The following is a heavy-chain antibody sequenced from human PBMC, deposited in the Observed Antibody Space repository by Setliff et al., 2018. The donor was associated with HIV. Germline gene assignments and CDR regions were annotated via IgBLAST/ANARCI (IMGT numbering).Heavy chain of an antibody. V-gene: IGHV4-4*07. CDR1: GGSISSYY. Sequence: LSLTCTVSGGSISSYYWSWIRQPAGKGLEWIGRIYTSGSTNYNPSLKSRVTISVDTSKNQFSLKLSSVTAADTAVYYCARVVPLRDSSGSIDYWGQGTLVTVSS. D-gene: IGHD6-19*01. CDR3: ARVVPLRDSSGSIDY. CDR2: IYTSGST. J-gene: IGHJ4*02.